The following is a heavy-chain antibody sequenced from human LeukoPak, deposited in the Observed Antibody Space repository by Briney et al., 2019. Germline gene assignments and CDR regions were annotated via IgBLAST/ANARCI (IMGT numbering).Heavy chain of an antibody. CDR1: GYTFTSYD. J-gene: IGHJ6*03. Sequence: ASVKVSCKASGYTFTSYDINWVRQATGQGLEWMGWMNPNSGNTGYAQKFQGRVTITRNTSISTAYMELSSLRSEDTAVYYCARAYERVRGVKSYYYYYMDVWGKGTTVTISS. D-gene: IGHD3-10*01. V-gene: IGHV1-8*03. CDR3: ARAYERVRGVKSYYYYYMDV. CDR2: MNPNSGNT.